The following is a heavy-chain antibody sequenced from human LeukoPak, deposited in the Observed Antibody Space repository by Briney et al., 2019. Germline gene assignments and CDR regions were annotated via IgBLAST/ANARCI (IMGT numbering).Heavy chain of an antibody. CDR1: GFTFSSYT. CDR2: ISGSGDST. J-gene: IGHJ4*02. D-gene: IGHD6-13*01. CDR3: TRDFIAATGGIDY. Sequence: GGSLRLSCAASGFTFSSYTMIWVRQAPGKGLEWVSAISGSGDSTSYADSMKGRFTISRDNAKNSLYLQMNSLGAEDTAVYYCTRDFIAATGGIDYWGQGTLVTVSS. V-gene: IGHV3-23*01.